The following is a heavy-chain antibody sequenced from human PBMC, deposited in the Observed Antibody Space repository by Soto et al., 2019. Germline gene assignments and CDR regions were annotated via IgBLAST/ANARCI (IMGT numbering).Heavy chain of an antibody. Sequence: GGSLRLSCAASGFTFSDYYMSWIRQAPGKGLEWVSYISSSGSTIYYADSVKGRFTISRDNAKNSLYLQMNSLRAEDTAVYYCAREAYCGGDCFYFDYWGQGTLVTVSS. J-gene: IGHJ4*02. V-gene: IGHV3-11*01. CDR1: GFTFSDYY. D-gene: IGHD2-21*01. CDR2: ISSSGSTI. CDR3: AREAYCGGDCFYFDY.